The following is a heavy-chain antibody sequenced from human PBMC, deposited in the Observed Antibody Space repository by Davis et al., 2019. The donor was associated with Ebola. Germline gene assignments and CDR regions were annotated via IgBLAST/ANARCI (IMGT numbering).Heavy chain of an antibody. CDR3: ANSVPTTRAAAPGY. CDR2: LLYDGSKE. J-gene: IGHJ4*02. D-gene: IGHD6-13*01. V-gene: IGHV3-30*18. CDR1: GFTFSSYG. Sequence: PGGSLRLSCAASGFTFSSYGMHWVRQAPGKGLEWVAGLLYDGSKEFYADSVKGRFTISRDNSKNTLYLQMNSLRAEDTAVYYCANSVPTTRAAAPGYWGQGTLVTVSS.